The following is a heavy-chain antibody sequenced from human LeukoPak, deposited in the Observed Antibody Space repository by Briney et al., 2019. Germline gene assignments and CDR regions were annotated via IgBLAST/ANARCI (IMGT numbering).Heavy chain of an antibody. D-gene: IGHD6-25*01. V-gene: IGHV4-39*01. J-gene: IGHJ5*02. CDR1: GGSISDSNYY. CDR3: ARQSTIAAARIDP. Sequence: SETLSLTCTVSGGSISDSNYYRGWIRQPPGRGLERIANIYYSGSAYYSPSLKSRVTVSIDTSKNQFSLKLNSVTAADTAVYYCARQSTIAAARIDPWGQGTLVTVSS. CDR2: IYYSGSA.